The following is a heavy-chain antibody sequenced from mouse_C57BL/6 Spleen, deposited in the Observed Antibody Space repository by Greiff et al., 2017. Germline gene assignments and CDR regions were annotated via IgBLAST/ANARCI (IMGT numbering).Heavy chain of an antibody. J-gene: IGHJ2*01. CDR3: ARGAYGSLYFDY. D-gene: IGHD1-1*01. V-gene: IGHV1-59*01. CDR2: IDPSDSYT. Sequence: VQLQQPGAELVRPGTSVKLSCKASGYTFTSYWMHWVKQRPGQGLEWIGVIDPSDSYTNYNQKFKGKATLTVDTSSSTAYMQLSSLTSEDSAVYDCARGAYGSLYFDYWGQGTTLTVSS. CDR1: GYTFTSYW.